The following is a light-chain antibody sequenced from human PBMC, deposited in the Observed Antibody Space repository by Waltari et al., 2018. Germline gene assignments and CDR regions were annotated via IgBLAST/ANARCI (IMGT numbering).Light chain of an antibody. V-gene: IGKV3-20*01. CDR2: GAS. Sequence: EIVLTQSPGTLSLSPGERATLSCRASQSVSSNYLGWYQQKPGQAPRLLIHGASSRATGIPDRFSGSGSGADFTLTISRLEPEDFAVYYCQQFINDPLTFGPGTTVDVK. CDR1: QSVSSNY. J-gene: IGKJ3*01. CDR3: QQFINDPLT.